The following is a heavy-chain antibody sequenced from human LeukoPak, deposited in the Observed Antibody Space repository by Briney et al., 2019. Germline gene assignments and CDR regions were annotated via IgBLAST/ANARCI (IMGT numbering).Heavy chain of an antibody. V-gene: IGHV4-59*02. D-gene: IGHD1-26*01. J-gene: IGHJ4*02. CDR2: IYYSGST. Sequence: SETLSLTCTVSGGSVSSYYWSWIRQPPGKGLEWVGYIYYSGSTIYNTSLKSRVTISLDTPKNQFSLKLSTVTAADAAVYYCASGSYSFYYFDYWGQGTLVTVSS. CDR3: ASGSYSFYYFDY. CDR1: GGSVSSYY.